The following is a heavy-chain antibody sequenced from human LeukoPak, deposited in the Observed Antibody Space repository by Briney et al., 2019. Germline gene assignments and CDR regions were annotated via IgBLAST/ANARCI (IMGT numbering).Heavy chain of an antibody. Sequence: SVKVSCKASGGTFTSYTISWVRQAPGQGLEWMGRIIPILGIAHYAQKFQGRVTITADKSTSTAYMELSSLRYEDTAVYYCARGTWTWYEVTTEEPNFHYWGQGTLVTVSS. D-gene: IGHD4-17*01. CDR2: IIPILGIA. CDR3: ARGTWTWYEVTTEEPNFHY. V-gene: IGHV1-69*02. CDR1: GGTFTSYT. J-gene: IGHJ4*02.